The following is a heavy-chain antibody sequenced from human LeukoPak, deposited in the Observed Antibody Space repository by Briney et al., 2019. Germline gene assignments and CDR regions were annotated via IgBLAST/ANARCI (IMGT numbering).Heavy chain of an antibody. CDR2: IYHSGST. D-gene: IGHD3-3*01. CDR1: GGSISSGGYY. J-gene: IGHJ4*02. Sequence: SQTLSLTCTVSGGSISSGGYYWSWIRQHPGKGLEWIGYIYHSGSTYYNPSLKSRVTISVDASKNQFSLKLSSVTAADTAVYYCARTKYYDFWSGYYPFDYWGQGTLVTVSS. CDR3: ARTKYYDFWSGYYPFDY. V-gene: IGHV4-31*03.